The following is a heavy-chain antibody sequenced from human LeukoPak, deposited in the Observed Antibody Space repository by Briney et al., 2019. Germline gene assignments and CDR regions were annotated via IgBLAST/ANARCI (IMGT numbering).Heavy chain of an antibody. J-gene: IGHJ3*02. D-gene: IGHD5-24*01. CDR1: GASVSSYY. CDR3: ARKDGDI. V-gene: IGHV4-4*07. Sequence: SETLSLTCTVSGASVSSYYWIWIRQPAVRGLEWIGRIDASGSTNYNPSLKSRVTMSVDSSKNQFSLKVSSVTAADTAVYYCARKDGDIWGQGTMATVSS. CDR2: IDASGST.